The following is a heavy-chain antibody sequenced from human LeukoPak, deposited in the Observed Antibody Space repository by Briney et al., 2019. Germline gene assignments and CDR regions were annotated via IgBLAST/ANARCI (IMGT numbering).Heavy chain of an antibody. D-gene: IGHD2-15*01. CDR2: INHSGNT. V-gene: IGHV4-38-2*02. CDR1: GGSISSYY. Sequence: PSETLSLTCTVSGGSISSYYWGWIRLPPGKGLEWIGIINHSGNTHYNTSLKSRATISVDTSTNQFSLHLRSVTAADTALYYCARVGYCSGGSCLNWFDPWGQGTLVTVSS. J-gene: IGHJ5*02. CDR3: ARVGYCSGGSCLNWFDP.